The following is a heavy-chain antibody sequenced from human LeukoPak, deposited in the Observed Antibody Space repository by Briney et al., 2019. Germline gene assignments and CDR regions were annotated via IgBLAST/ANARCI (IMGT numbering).Heavy chain of an antibody. CDR3: ARLVLSRTWFDDF. Sequence: PGGSLRLSCAASGFTFSSYWMSWVRQAPGKGLEWVANIKGDGSAKYYVDSVKGRFTITRDNAKSSLFLQMNSLRAEDTAVYYCARLVLSRTWFDDFSGQGTLVTVSS. J-gene: IGHJ4*02. V-gene: IGHV3-7*01. D-gene: IGHD6-13*01. CDR2: IKGDGSAK. CDR1: GFTFSSYW.